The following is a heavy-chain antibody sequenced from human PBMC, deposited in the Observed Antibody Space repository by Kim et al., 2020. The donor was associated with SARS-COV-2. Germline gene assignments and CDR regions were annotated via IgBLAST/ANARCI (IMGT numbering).Heavy chain of an antibody. D-gene: IGHD1-26*01. CDR3: ATGVGMGVPSWFDP. CDR1: GYTLTELS. V-gene: IGHV1-24*01. Sequence: ASVKVSCKVSGYTLTELSMHWVRQAPGKGLEWMGGFDPEDGETIYAQKFQGRVTMTEDTSTDTAYMELSSPRSEDTAVYYCATGVGMGVPSWFDPWGQGTLVTVSS. J-gene: IGHJ5*02. CDR2: FDPEDGET.